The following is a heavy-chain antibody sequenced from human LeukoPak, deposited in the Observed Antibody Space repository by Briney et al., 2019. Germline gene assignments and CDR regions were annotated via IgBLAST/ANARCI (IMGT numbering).Heavy chain of an antibody. V-gene: IGHV3-66*02. J-gene: IGHJ4*02. D-gene: IGHD4-11*01. CDR2: IYSGGST. Sequence: GGSLRLSCAASGFTVSSNYMSWVRQAPGKGLEWVSVIYSGGSTYYADSVKGRFTISRDNSKNTLYLQMNSLRAEDTAMYYCARMSTVATYFDYWGQGTLVTVSS. CDR3: ARMSTVATYFDY. CDR1: GFTVSSNY.